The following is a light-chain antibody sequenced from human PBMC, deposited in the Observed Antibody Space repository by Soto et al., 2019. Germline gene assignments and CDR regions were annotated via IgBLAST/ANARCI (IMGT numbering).Light chain of an antibody. Sequence: EIVLTQSPATLSLSPGERATLSCRASQSVDNYLDWYQQKPGQAPRLLIYESSNRATGIPARFSGSGSGTDFSLTISSLEPEDSAVYYCQQRSTWPQTFGQGTKVDIK. J-gene: IGKJ1*01. CDR2: ESS. V-gene: IGKV3-11*01. CDR3: QQRSTWPQT. CDR1: QSVDNY.